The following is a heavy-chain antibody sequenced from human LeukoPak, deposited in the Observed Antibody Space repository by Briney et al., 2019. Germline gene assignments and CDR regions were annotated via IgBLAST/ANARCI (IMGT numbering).Heavy chain of an antibody. CDR2: IYYSGST. D-gene: IGHD6-6*01. V-gene: IGHV4-59*01. Sequence: SETLSLTCTVSGGSISSYYWSWIRQPPGKGLEWIGYIYYSGSTNYNPSLKSRVTISVDTSKNQFSLKLSSVTAADTAVYYCARAGVGAARNDYWGQGTLVTVSS. CDR3: ARAGVGAARNDY. J-gene: IGHJ4*02. CDR1: GGSISSYY.